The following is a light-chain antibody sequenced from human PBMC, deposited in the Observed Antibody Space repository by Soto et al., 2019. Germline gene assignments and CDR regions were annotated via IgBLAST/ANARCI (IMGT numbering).Light chain of an antibody. Sequence: EIVLTQSPATLSLSPGERVTLSCRASQSVSSYLAWYQQKPGQAPRLLIYDASNRATGIPARFSGSGSGTDFTLTIGSLEPEDFAVYYCQSGVTFGQGTRLEIK. J-gene: IGKJ5*01. CDR1: QSVSSY. CDR2: DAS. CDR3: QSGVT. V-gene: IGKV3-11*01.